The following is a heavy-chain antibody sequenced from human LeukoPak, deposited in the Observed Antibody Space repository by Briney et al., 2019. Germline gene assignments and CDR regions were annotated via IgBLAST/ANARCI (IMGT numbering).Heavy chain of an antibody. V-gene: IGHV4-59*01. CDR1: GGSIGSYY. CDR3: ARDRSDGSGYYGYYFDY. CDR2: IYYSGST. Sequence: SSETLSLTCIVSGGSIGSYYWSWIRQPPGKGLEWIGHIYYSGSTDYNPSLRSRVTISVDTSKNQFSLRLSSVTAADTAVYYCARDRSDGSGYYGYYFDYWGQEPWSASPQ. D-gene: IGHD3-22*01. J-gene: IGHJ4*01.